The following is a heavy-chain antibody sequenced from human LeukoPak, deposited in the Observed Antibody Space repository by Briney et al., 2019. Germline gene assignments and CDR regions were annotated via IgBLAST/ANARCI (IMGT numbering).Heavy chain of an antibody. CDR1: GFTFSSYG. J-gene: IGHJ4*02. CDR3: ARQTQSSGLEY. D-gene: IGHD6-19*01. Sequence: GGSLRLSCAASGFTFSSYGMSWVRQAPGKGLEWVSAISGSGGSTYYADSVKGRFTISRDNSKNTLYLQMNSLRAEDTAVYYCARQTQSSGLEYWGQGTLVTVSS. V-gene: IGHV3-23*01. CDR2: ISGSGGST.